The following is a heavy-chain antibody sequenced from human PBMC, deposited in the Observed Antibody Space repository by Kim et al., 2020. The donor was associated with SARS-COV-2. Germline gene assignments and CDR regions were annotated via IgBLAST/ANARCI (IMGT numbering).Heavy chain of an antibody. CDR1: GFPLRNYA. J-gene: IGHJ4*02. D-gene: IGHD3-22*01. Sequence: GGSLRLSCAASGFPLRNYAMSWVRQAPGKGLEWVSTSGSGGATYYADSVKGRFTISRDNSKNTVYLQMNSLRAEDTAVYYCAKRDSSGLYYFDSWGQGTLVTVSS. V-gene: IGHV3-23*01. CDR3: AKRDSSGLYYFDS. CDR2: SGSGGAT.